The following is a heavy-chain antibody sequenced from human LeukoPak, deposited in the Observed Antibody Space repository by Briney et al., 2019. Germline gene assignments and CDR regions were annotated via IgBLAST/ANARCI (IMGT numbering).Heavy chain of an antibody. D-gene: IGHD2-8*01. CDR1: GFTFSSYG. CDR3: AKDNEFEGDY. V-gene: IGHV3-30*18. CDR2: ISYDGSNK. J-gene: IGHJ4*02. Sequence: GGSLRLSCAASGFTFSSYGMHWVRQAPGKGLEWVAVISYDGSNKYYADSVKGRFTISRDNSKNTLYLQMNSLRAEDTAVYYCAKDNEFEGDYWGQGTLVTVSS.